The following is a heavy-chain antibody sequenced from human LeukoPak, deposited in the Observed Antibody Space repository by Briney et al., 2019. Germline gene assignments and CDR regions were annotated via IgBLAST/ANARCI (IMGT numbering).Heavy chain of an antibody. Sequence: GASVKVSCKASGYTFTSYALSWVRQAPGQGLEWMGGIIPIFGTPNYAQRFQGRVTITVDQSTTTAYLELRTLRSEDTALYYCARHHGGATRNDYFDYWGQGTLVTVSS. D-gene: IGHD1-26*01. V-gene: IGHV1-69*13. CDR1: GYTFTSYA. CDR2: IIPIFGTP. J-gene: IGHJ4*02. CDR3: ARHHGGATRNDYFDY.